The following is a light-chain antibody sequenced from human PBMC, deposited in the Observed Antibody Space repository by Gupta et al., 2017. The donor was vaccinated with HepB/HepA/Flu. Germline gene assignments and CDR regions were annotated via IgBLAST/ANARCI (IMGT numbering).Light chain of an antibody. CDR2: DAS. Sequence: EIVLTQSPATLSLSPGERATLSCRASQSVSSYLAWYQQKPGQAPRLLIYDASNRATGIPDRFSGSGSGTDFTLTSSSLEPEDFTVYYWQQRSNWPGVGQGTKVEIK. CDR1: QSVSSY. J-gene: IGKJ1*01. V-gene: IGKV3-11*01. CDR3: QQRSNWPG.